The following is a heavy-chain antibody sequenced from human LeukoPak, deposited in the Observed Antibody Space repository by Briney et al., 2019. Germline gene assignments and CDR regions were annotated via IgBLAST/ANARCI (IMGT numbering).Heavy chain of an antibody. D-gene: IGHD3-22*01. CDR2: IYYSGST. CDR3: ASYSYYYDSSGYFDY. CDR1: GGSISSYY. J-gene: IGHJ4*02. Sequence: SETLSLTCTVSGGSISSYYWSWIRQPPGKGLEWIGYIYYSGSTNYNPSLKSRVTISVGTSKNQFSLKLSSVTAADTAVYYCASYSYYYDSSGYFDYWGQGTLVTVSS. V-gene: IGHV4-59*01.